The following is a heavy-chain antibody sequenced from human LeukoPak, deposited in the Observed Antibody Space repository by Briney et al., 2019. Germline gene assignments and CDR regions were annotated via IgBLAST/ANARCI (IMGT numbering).Heavy chain of an antibody. V-gene: IGHV4-31*03. J-gene: IGHJ5*02. CDR2: IYYSGST. CDR1: GGSISSGGYY. Sequence: SETLSLTCTVSGGSISSGGYYWSWIRQHPGKGLEWIGYIYYSGSTYYNPSLKSRVTISVDTSKNQFSLKLSSVTAADTAVYYCARSVTEGGWFDPWGQGTLVTVSS. D-gene: IGHD3-16*01. CDR3: ARSVTEGGWFDP.